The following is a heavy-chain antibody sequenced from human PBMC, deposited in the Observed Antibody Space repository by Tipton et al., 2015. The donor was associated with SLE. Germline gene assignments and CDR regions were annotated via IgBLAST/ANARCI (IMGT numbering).Heavy chain of an antibody. D-gene: IGHD2-2*01. Sequence: TLSLTCTVSGGSISSSSYYWSWIRQPAGKGLEWLGRIYSSGRPNYNPSLKSQVTISIDTPKNQFSRNLSSVTAADTAVYYCARGPRPTAATHYFQYWGQGTLVSVSS. V-gene: IGHV4-61*02. CDR2: IYSSGRP. CDR1: GGSISSSSYY. J-gene: IGHJ1*01. CDR3: ARGPRPTAATHYFQY.